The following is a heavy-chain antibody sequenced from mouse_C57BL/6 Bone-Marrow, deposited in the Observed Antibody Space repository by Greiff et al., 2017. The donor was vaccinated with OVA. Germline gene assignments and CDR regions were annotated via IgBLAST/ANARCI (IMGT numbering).Heavy chain of an antibody. CDR1: GYTFTTYP. D-gene: IGHD2-4*01. CDR3: ARPGDYEGDWFAY. Sequence: VQLQESGAELVKPGASVKMSCKASGYTFTTYPIEWMKQNPGKSLEWIGNFHPYNDDTKYMEKFKGKVTLTVEKSSSTVYLELSRLTSDDSAVYSCARPGDYEGDWFAYWGQGTLVTVSA. V-gene: IGHV1-47*01. J-gene: IGHJ3*01. CDR2: FHPYNDDT.